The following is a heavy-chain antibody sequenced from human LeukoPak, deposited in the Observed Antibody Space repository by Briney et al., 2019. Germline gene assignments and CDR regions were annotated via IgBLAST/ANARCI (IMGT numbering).Heavy chain of an antibody. J-gene: IGHJ4*02. D-gene: IGHD2-15*01. Sequence: GSSVKVSCKASGGTFSSYAISWLRQAPGQGLEWMGRIIPIFGTANYAQKFQGRVTITTDESTSTAHMELSSLRSEDTAVYYCARDDWSGGSCYSDYWGQGTLVTVSS. CDR3: ARDDWSGGSCYSDY. CDR1: GGTFSSYA. CDR2: IIPIFGTA. V-gene: IGHV1-69*05.